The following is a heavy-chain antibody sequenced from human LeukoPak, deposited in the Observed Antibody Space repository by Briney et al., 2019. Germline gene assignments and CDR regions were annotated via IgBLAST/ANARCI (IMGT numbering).Heavy chain of an antibody. CDR1: GGSISGYY. D-gene: IGHD6-13*01. Sequence: SETLSLTCTVSGGSISGYYWSWIRQPPGKGLEWIGYIYYGGSTNYNPSLKSRVTISVDTSKNQFSLKLSSVTAADTAVYYCARERPSYSSSWMYNWFDPWGQGTLVTVSS. CDR2: IYYGGST. V-gene: IGHV4-59*01. CDR3: ARERPSYSSSWMYNWFDP. J-gene: IGHJ5*02.